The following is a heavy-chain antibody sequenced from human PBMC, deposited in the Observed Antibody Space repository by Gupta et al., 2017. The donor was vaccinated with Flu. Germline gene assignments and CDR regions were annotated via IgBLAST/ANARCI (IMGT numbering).Heavy chain of an antibody. Sequence: QVQLQASGPGLVMPSATLSLTCAVSGLSMHSCYYWGCVRQPPGKGLGWIGNIYYTGTTYYNPSLRSRVTMSVDLSKNDYARKLTSVTAADTAVYYCARACYSSSSAVSWFDPWGQGALVTVSS. CDR1: GLSMHSCYY. V-gene: IGHV4-38-2*01. J-gene: IGHJ5*02. CDR3: ARACYSSSSAVSWFDP. CDR2: IYYTGTT. D-gene: IGHD6-6*01.